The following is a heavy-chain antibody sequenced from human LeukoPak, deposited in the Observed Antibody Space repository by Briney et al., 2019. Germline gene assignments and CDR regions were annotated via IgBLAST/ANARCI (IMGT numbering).Heavy chain of an antibody. Sequence: PSETLSLTCIVSPASINGYYWSWIRQPPGKGPEWIGYIYSSGSTKYNPSLKSRVTISVDTSKNQFSLKLSSVTAADTAFYYCARARVGYCNSSSCYAIPFDYWGQGTLVTVSS. CDR2: IYSSGST. CDR1: PASINGYY. V-gene: IGHV4-59*01. D-gene: IGHD2-2*01. CDR3: ARARVGYCNSSSCYAIPFDY. J-gene: IGHJ4*02.